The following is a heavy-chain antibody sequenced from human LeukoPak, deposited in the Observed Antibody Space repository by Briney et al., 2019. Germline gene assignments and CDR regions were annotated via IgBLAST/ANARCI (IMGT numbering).Heavy chain of an antibody. V-gene: IGHV1-2*02. CDR2: INPNSGGT. D-gene: IGHD3-10*01. J-gene: IGHJ4*02. CDR3: ARMVRGAASYYFDY. Sequence: ASVKVSCKASGYTFTGYYMHWVRQAPGQGLEWMGWINPNSGGTNYAQKFQGRVTMTRDTSISTAYMELSRLRSDDTAVYYCARMVRGAASYYFDYWGQGTLVSVSS. CDR1: GYTFTGYY.